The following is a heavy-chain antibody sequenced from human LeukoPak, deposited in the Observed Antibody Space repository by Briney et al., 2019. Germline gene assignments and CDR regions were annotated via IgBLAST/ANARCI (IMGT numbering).Heavy chain of an antibody. CDR2: IYYSGST. V-gene: IGHV4-31*03. CDR3: ARAPVVAHSSSFGMDV. J-gene: IGHJ6*02. CDR1: GGSISSGGYY. D-gene: IGHD2-2*01. Sequence: SQTLSLICTVSGGSISSGGYYWSWIRQHPGKGLEWIGYIYYSGSTYYHPSLKSRVTISVDTSKNQFSLKLSSVTAADTAVYYCARAPVVAHSSSFGMDVWGQGTTVTVSS.